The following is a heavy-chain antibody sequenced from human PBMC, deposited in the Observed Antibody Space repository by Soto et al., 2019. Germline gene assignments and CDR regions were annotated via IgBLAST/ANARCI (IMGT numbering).Heavy chain of an antibody. CDR1: GGTFSSYA. CDR2: IIPIFGTA. D-gene: IGHD3-22*01. Sequence: SVKVSCKASGGTFSSYAISWVRQAPGQGLEWMGGIIPIFGTANYAQKFQGRVTITADESTSTAYMELSSLRSEDTAVYYCARCYHDTSRNAFDIWGQGTMVTVSS. CDR3: ARCYHDTSRNAFDI. V-gene: IGHV1-69*13. J-gene: IGHJ3*02.